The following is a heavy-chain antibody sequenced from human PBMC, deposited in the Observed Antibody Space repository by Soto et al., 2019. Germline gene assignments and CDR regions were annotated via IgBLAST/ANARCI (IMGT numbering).Heavy chain of an antibody. CDR3: ARRVETGYHNWFDP. CDR2: IYYSGST. CDR1: GGSISSSSYY. D-gene: IGHD3-9*01. V-gene: IGHV4-39*01. Sequence: SETLSLTCTVSGGSISSSSYYWGWIRQPPGKGLGWIGSIYYSGSTYYNPSLKSRVTISVDTSKNQFSLKLSSVTAADTAVYYCARRVETGYHNWFDPWGQGTLVTVSS. J-gene: IGHJ5*02.